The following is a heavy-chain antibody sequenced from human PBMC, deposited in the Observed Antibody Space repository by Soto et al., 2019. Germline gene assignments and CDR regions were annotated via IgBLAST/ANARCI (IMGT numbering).Heavy chain of an antibody. D-gene: IGHD1-1*01. CDR2: IYYIGSS. V-gene: IGHV4-59*08. J-gene: IGHJ4*02. CDR3: ARHSNEYRKSLDY. Sequence: SETLSLTCTVSGGSISGYYWSWIRQSPGKGLEWIAYIYYIGSSNSNPSLKSRVTISVDTSKNQFSLKLSSVTAADTAVYYCARHSNEYRKSLDYWGQGTLVTV. CDR1: GGSISGYY.